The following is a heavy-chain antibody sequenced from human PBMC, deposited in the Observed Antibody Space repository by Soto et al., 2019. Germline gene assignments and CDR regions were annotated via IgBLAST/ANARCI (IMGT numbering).Heavy chain of an antibody. CDR2: ISVSGGST. CDR3: AKIQEREYNWFDP. CDR1: GFTFSSYA. D-gene: IGHD1-1*01. Sequence: PVGSLRLSCAASGFTFSSYAMSWVRQAPGKGLEWVSAISVSGGSTYYADSVKGRFTISRDNSKNTLYLQMNSLRAEDTAVYYCAKIQEREYNWFDPWGQGTLVTVSS. J-gene: IGHJ5*02. V-gene: IGHV3-23*01.